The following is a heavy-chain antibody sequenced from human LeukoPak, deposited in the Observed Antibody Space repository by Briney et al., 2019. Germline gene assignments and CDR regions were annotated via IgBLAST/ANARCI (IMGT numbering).Heavy chain of an antibody. CDR2: ISYDGSNK. CDR1: GFTFSSYA. Sequence: GGSLRLSCAASGFTFSSYAMHWVRQAPGKGLEWVAVISYDGSNKYYADSVKGRFTISRDNSKNTLYLQMNSLRAEDTAVYYCARVGCTNGVCYTNYYGMDVWGQGTTVTVSS. CDR3: ARVGCTNGVCYTNYYGMDV. V-gene: IGHV3-30-3*01. D-gene: IGHD2-8*01. J-gene: IGHJ6*02.